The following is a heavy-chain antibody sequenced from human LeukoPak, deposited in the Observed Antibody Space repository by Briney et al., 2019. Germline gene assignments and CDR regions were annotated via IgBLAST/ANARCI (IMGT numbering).Heavy chain of an antibody. Sequence: ASVKVSCKASGYTFTGYYMHWVRQAPGQGLEWMGWINPNSGGTNYAQKFQGRVTMTRDTSISTAYMELSRLRSDDTAVYYCARACSSTSCYTGAFDIWGQGTMVTVSS. CDR1: GYTFTGYY. CDR3: ARACSSTSCYTGAFDI. CDR2: INPNSGGT. V-gene: IGHV1-2*02. J-gene: IGHJ3*02. D-gene: IGHD2-2*02.